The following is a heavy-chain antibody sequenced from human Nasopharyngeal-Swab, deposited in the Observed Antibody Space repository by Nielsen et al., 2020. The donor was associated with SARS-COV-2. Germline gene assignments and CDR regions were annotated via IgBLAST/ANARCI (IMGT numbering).Heavy chain of an antibody. D-gene: IGHD3-3*01. V-gene: IGHV4-39*07. Sequence: RQAPGKGLEWIGSIYCSGSTYYNPSLKSRVTISVDTSKNQFSLKLSSVTAADTAVYYCASGGVNANTIFGVVIPPLWYYYGMDVWGQGTTVTVSS. J-gene: IGHJ6*02. CDR2: IYCSGST. CDR3: ASGGVNANTIFGVVIPPLWYYYGMDV.